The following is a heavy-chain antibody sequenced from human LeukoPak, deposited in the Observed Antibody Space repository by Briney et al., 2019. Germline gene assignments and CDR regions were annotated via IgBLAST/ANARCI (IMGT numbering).Heavy chain of an antibody. V-gene: IGHV3-23*01. D-gene: IGHD3-10*01. Sequence: GGSLRLSCAASGFTFSNYNMNWVRQAPGKGLEWVSAISNTVGGRTYYADSVKGRFIISRDDSKNTLYLQMNSLRAEDTAVYYCAKESPYYSGRDYYFDYWGPGTLVTVSS. CDR2: ISNTVGGRT. J-gene: IGHJ4*02. CDR1: GFTFSNYN. CDR3: AKESPYYSGRDYYFDY.